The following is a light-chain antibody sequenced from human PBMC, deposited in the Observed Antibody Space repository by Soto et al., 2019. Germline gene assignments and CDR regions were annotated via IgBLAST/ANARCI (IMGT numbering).Light chain of an antibody. CDR2: GAS. J-gene: IGKJ2*01. CDR3: HQYCSSPPYI. Sequence: EIVLTQSPGTLSLSPGERATLSCRASQRVSSSFLAWYQQKPGQTPRLLMYGASYSATGIPDSFSGSSSGTDFTLTISILEPEDFAGYYCHQYCSSPPYIFGQGSTLAIK. V-gene: IGKV3-20*01. CDR1: QRVSSSF.